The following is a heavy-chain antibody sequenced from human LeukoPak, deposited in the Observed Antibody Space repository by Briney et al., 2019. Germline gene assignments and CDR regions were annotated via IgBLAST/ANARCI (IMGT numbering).Heavy chain of an antibody. CDR1: GGSISSYY. Sequence: SETLSLTRTVSGGSISSYYWSWIRQPAGKGLEWIGRIYTSGSTNYNPSLKSRVTMSVDTSKNQFSLKLSSVTAADTAVYYCAVDFWSGYGIRPNYYYMDVWGKGTTVTVSS. V-gene: IGHV4-4*07. D-gene: IGHD3-3*01. CDR3: AVDFWSGYGIRPNYYYMDV. CDR2: IYTSGST. J-gene: IGHJ6*03.